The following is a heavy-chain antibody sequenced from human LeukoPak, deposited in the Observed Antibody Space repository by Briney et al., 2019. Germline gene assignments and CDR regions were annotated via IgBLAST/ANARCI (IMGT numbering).Heavy chain of an antibody. Sequence: SGGSLRLSCAASGFTFNSACMSWVRQAPGKGLEWVGRIKSKTDGGTADYAAPVKGRFTISRDDSKNTLYLQMNSLKTEDTAVYYCTTDLALYRSAPYIWGQGTLVTVSS. CDR1: GFTFNSAC. CDR3: TTDLALYRSAPYI. J-gene: IGHJ4*02. D-gene: IGHD6-19*01. CDR2: IKSKTDGGTA. V-gene: IGHV3-15*01.